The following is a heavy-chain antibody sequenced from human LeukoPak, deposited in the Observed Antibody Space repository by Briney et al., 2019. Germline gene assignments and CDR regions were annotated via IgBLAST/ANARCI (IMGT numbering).Heavy chain of an antibody. D-gene: IGHD5/OR15-5a*01. Sequence: GGSLRLSCAASGFTFSDYYMSWIRQTPGKGLEWVSYISSSGSFIYYADSVKGRFTISRDNSKNTLYLQMNSLRAEDTAVYYCAKDSTSGVFDYWGQGTLVTVSS. V-gene: IGHV3-11*04. CDR1: GFTFSDYY. CDR2: ISSSGSFI. CDR3: AKDSTSGVFDY. J-gene: IGHJ4*02.